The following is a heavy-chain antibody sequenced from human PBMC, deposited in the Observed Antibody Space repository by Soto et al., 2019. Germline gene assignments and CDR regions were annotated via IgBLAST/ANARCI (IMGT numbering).Heavy chain of an antibody. CDR2: IYYSGST. D-gene: IGHD3-3*01. J-gene: IGHJ5*02. V-gene: IGHV4-39*01. Sequence: QLQLQESGPGLVKPSETLSLTCTVSGGSISSSSYYWGWIRQPPGKGLEWIGSIYYSGSTYYNPSLKSRVTISVDTSKNQFSLKLSSVTAADTAVYYCASARAIFGVVILAGWFDPWGQGTLVTVSS. CDR1: GGSISSSSYY. CDR3: ASARAIFGVVILAGWFDP.